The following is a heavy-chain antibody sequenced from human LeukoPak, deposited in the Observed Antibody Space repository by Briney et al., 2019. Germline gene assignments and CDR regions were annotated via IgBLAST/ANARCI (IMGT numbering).Heavy chain of an antibody. J-gene: IGHJ6*03. CDR2: IYSGGST. CDR1: GFTVSSNY. V-gene: IGHV3-53*01. CDR3: ARDLLRGIAARPDDYYYMDV. D-gene: IGHD6-6*01. Sequence: SGGSLRLSCAASGFTVSSNYMSWVRQAPGKGLEWVSVIYSGGSTYYAASVEGRFPISRDNSKHTLYLQMNSLRAEDTAVYYCARDLLRGIAARPDDYYYMDVWGKGATVTVSS.